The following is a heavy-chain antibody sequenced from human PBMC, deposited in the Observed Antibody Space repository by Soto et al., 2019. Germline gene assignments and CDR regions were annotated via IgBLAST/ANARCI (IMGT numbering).Heavy chain of an antibody. J-gene: IGHJ1*01. Sequence: QVQLVESGGDLVQPGRSLRLSCAASGLTFSTSIMHWVRQTPGKGLEWIAVISGDATSKIYTDSLKGRFTISRDNSKNTMYLEMNSLTDEDTGVYYCAREEDSSGHAGTFQHWGQGTLVTVST. CDR2: ISGDATSK. D-gene: IGHD3-22*01. CDR3: AREEDSSGHAGTFQH. CDR1: GLTFSTSI. V-gene: IGHV3-30-3*01.